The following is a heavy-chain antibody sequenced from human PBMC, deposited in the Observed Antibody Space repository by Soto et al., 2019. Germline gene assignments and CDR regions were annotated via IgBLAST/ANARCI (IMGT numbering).Heavy chain of an antibody. CDR2: INHSGST. CDR1: GGSFSGYY. D-gene: IGHD6-19*01. V-gene: IGHV4-34*01. CDR3: ARGRLFIGWYEIYYFDY. J-gene: IGHJ4*02. Sequence: PSETLSLTCAVYGGSFSGYYWSWIRQPPGKGLEWIGEINHSGSTNYNPSLKSRVTISVDTSKNQFSLKLSSVTAADTAVYYCARGRLFIGWYEIYYFDYWGQGTLVTVSS.